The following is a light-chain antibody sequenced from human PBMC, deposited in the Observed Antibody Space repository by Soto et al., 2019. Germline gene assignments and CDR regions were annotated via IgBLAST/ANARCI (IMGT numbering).Light chain of an antibody. CDR1: QGISSL. CDR2: TAS. Sequence: DIQMTQSPSSVSASVGDRVTITCRASQGISSLLAWYQQKPGKAPKLLTHTASSLQSGVPSRFSRSGSCTDLPRTISSLQPEDFATYYCQQAYSCARTFGGGTKVEIK. J-gene: IGKJ4*01. V-gene: IGKV1-12*01. CDR3: QQAYSCART.